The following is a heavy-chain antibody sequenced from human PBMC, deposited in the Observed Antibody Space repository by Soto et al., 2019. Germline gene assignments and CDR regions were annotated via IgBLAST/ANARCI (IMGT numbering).Heavy chain of an antibody. CDR3: AKGSPIYVDTATRLDY. CDR2: ISYDGSNK. V-gene: IGHV3-30*18. CDR1: GFTFSSYG. J-gene: IGHJ4*02. D-gene: IGHD5-18*01. Sequence: QVQLVESGGGVVQPGRSLRLSCAASGFTFSSYGMHWVRQAPGKGLEWVAVISYDGSNKYYADSVKGRFTISRDNSKNTLYPQMNSLRAEDTAVYYCAKGSPIYVDTATRLDYWGQGTLVTVSS.